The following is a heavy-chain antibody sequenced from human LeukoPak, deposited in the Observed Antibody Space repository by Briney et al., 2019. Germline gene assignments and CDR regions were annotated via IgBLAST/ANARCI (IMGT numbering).Heavy chain of an antibody. Sequence: GGSLRLSCAASGFTFSNYAMSWVRQAPGKGLEWVAVISYDGSNKYYADSVKGRFTISRDNSKNTLYLQMNSLRAEDTAVYYCARDRSLTPYCSSTSCYGTYYYYGMDVWGQGTTVTVSS. J-gene: IGHJ6*02. CDR1: GFTFSNYA. CDR2: ISYDGSNK. D-gene: IGHD2-2*01. V-gene: IGHV3-30*04. CDR3: ARDRSLTPYCSSTSCYGTYYYYGMDV.